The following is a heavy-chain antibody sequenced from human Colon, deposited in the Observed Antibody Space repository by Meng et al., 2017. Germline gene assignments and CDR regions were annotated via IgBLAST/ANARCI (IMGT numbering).Heavy chain of an antibody. J-gene: IGHJ5*01. V-gene: IGHV4-31*03. CDR3: ARVVSLVVKGNWFDS. D-gene: IGHD2-15*01. CDR2: IDHSGTT. Sequence: QGQLLGSGPGLGKPSQTPSLTCNVSGDSITSGGYYWSWIRQHPGKGLEWIGYIDHSGTTYDNPSLKTRLTMSVDTSKNQFSLKLTSVTAADTAVYYCARVVSLVVKGNWFDSWGQGTLVTVSS. CDR1: GDSITSGGYY.